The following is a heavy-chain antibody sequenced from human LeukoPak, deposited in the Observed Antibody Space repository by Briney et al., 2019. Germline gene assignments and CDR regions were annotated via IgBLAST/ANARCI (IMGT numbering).Heavy chain of an antibody. CDR2: IYYSGNT. V-gene: IGHV4-59*12. CDR3: ARRVAIAGMFGY. D-gene: IGHD6-13*01. CDR1: GGSISSYY. Sequence: PSETLSLTCTVSGGSISSYYWSWIRQPPGKGLEWIGYIYYSGNTNYNPSLKSRVTISVDTSKNQFSLKFSSVTAADTAVYYCARRVAIAGMFGYWGQGTLVTVSS. J-gene: IGHJ4*02.